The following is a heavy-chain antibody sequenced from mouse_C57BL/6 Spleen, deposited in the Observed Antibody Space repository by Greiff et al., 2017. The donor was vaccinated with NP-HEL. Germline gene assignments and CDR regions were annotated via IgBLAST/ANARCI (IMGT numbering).Heavy chain of an antibody. V-gene: IGHV1-42*01. CDR1: GYSFTGYY. Sequence: EVKLLESGPELVKPGASVKISCKASGYSFTGYYMNWVKQSPEKSLEWIGEINPSTGGTTYNQKFKAKATLTVDKSSSTAYMQLKSLTSEDSAVYYCARYDYYGSYWYFDVWGTGTTVTVSS. D-gene: IGHD1-1*01. CDR3: ARYDYYGSYWYFDV. CDR2: INPSTGGT. J-gene: IGHJ1*03.